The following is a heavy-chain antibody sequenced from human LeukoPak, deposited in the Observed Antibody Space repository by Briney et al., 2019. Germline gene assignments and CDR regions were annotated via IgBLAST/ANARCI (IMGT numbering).Heavy chain of an antibody. Sequence: PGRSLRLSCAASGFIFSSYGMHWVRQAPGKGLEWVAVIWYDGSNKYYADSVKGRFTISRDNSKNTLYLQMNSLRAEDTAVYYCARDRSGWPYYYYGMDVWGQGTTVTVSS. V-gene: IGHV3-33*01. CDR1: GFIFSSYG. CDR3: ARDRSGWPYYYYGMDV. CDR2: IWYDGSNK. D-gene: IGHD6-19*01. J-gene: IGHJ6*02.